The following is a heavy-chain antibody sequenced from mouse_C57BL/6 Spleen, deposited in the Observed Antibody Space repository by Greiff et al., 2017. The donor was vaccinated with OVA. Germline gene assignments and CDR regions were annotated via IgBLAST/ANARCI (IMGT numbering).Heavy chain of an antibody. D-gene: IGHD1-1*01. V-gene: IGHV5-16*01. CDR1: GFTFSDYY. CDR3: ARVNYYGSSYFDY. J-gene: IGHJ2*01. Sequence: EVKLVESEGGLVQPGSSMKLSCTASGFTFSDYYMAWVRQVPEKGLEWVANINHDGSSTYYLDSLKSRFIISRDNAKNIVYLQMSSLTSEDTAAYYCARVNYYGSSYFDYWGQGTTLTVSS. CDR2: INHDGSST.